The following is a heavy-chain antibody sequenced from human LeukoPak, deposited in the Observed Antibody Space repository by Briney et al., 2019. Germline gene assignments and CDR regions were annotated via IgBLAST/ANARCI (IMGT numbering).Heavy chain of an antibody. CDR1: GFTFDDYA. Sequence: GGSLRLSCAASGFTFDDYAIHWVRQAPGTGLEWVSGISWNSGSIGYADSVRGRFTISRDNAKNSLYLQMNSLRAEDTALYYCAKDITGGPGSYYFDYWGQGTLVTVSS. J-gene: IGHJ4*02. CDR2: ISWNSGSI. D-gene: IGHD1-14*01. CDR3: AKDITGGPGSYYFDY. V-gene: IGHV3-9*01.